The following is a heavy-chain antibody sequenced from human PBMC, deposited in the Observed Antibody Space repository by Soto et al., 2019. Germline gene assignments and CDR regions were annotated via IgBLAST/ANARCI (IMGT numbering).Heavy chain of an antibody. Sequence: PSQTLSLTCAISGDSVSSNSAAWNWIRQSPSRGLEWLGRTYYGSKWYNDYAVSVKSRITINPDTSKNQFSLQLNSVTPEDTAVYYCARDLRPFQGVLFGELPTSYYYCYMGVWGKGTTVTVSS. CDR2: TYYGSKWYN. V-gene: IGHV6-1*01. CDR1: GDSVSSNSAA. D-gene: IGHD3-10*01. J-gene: IGHJ6*03. CDR3: ARDLRPFQGVLFGELPTSYYYCYMGV.